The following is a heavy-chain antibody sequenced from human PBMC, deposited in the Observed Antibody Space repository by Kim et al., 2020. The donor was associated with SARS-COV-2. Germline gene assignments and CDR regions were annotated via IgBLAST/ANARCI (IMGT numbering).Heavy chain of an antibody. CDR1: GYAFSDYS. CDR2: INPNTVGA. V-gene: IGHV1-2*04. D-gene: IGHD3-16*01. CDR3: ARDLGGFDSSGYFCN. J-gene: IGHJ4*01. Sequence: ASVKVSCKASGYAFSDYSIHWVRQAPGQGLEWMGWINPNTVGAHYAQKFQGWVTITRDTSISTAYMEVTSLKSDDTAVYYCARDLGGFDSSGYFCNWSQGTLVTVSS.